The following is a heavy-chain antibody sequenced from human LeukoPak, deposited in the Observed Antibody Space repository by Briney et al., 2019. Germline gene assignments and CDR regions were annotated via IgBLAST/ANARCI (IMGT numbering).Heavy chain of an antibody. V-gene: IGHV4-38-2*02. J-gene: IGHJ4*02. D-gene: IGHD7-27*01. CDR3: ARDWGRRDFDY. Sequence: SETLSLTCTVSGYFISSGYYWGWIRQPPGKGLEWIGSIYHSGSTYYNPSLKSRVTISVDTSKNQFSLKLSSVTAADTAVYYCARDWGRRDFDYWGQGTLVTVSS. CDR1: GYFISSGYY. CDR2: IYHSGST.